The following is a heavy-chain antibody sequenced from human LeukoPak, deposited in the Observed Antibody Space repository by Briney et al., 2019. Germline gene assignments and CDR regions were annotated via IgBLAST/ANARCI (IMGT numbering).Heavy chain of an antibody. Sequence: SGGSLRLSCAASGFTFSDYWMHWVRQAPGKGLEWVANIKQGGSKKYYVDSVKGRFTISRDNAKNSLYLQMNSLRAEDTAVYYCARAMDVWGQGTTVTVSS. CDR3: ARAMDV. CDR2: IKQGGSKK. V-gene: IGHV3-7*03. J-gene: IGHJ6*02. CDR1: GFTFSDYW.